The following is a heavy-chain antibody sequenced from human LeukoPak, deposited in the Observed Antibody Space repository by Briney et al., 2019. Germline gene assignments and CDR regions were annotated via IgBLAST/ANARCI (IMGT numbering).Heavy chain of an antibody. D-gene: IGHD1-26*01. CDR2: ISHDGSNV. V-gene: IGHV3-30-3*01. CDR3: VRDGRRVPAYYFDY. CDR1: GFSFSSYA. J-gene: IGHJ4*02. Sequence: GRSLRLSCAASGFSFSSYAMHWVRQAPGKGLEWVAVISHDGSNVYYADSVKGRFTISRDNSKNTLYLQMNSLRGEDTAVYHCVRDGRRVPAYYFDYWGQGTLVTVSS.